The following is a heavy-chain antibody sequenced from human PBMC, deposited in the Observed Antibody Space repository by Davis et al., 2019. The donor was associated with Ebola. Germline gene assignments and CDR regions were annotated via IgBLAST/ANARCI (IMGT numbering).Heavy chain of an antibody. CDR3: AKLGVPAAPS. J-gene: IGHJ5*02. CDR1: GFTFSSYW. Sequence: PGESLKISCAASGFTFSSYWMHWVRQAPGKGLVWVSRINSDGSSTSYADSVKGRFTISRDNAKNSLYLQMNSLRAEDTALYYCAKLGVPAAPSWGQGTLVTVSS. V-gene: IGHV3-74*01. CDR2: INSDGSST. D-gene: IGHD2-2*01.